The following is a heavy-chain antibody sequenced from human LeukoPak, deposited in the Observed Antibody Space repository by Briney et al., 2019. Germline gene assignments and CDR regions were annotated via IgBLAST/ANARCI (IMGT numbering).Heavy chain of an antibody. CDR1: GFTFSNYG. V-gene: IGHV3-48*02. Sequence: PGRSLRLSCAASGFTFSNYGMHWVRQAPGKGLEWVAYISSSSSTLHYADPVKGRFTISRDNANNSLYLQMNSLRDEDTAVYYCARDGRPFDIWGQGTMVTVSS. CDR3: ARDGRPFDI. CDR2: ISSSSSTL. J-gene: IGHJ3*02.